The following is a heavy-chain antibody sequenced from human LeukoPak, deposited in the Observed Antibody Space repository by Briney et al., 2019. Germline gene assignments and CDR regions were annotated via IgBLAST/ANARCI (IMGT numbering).Heavy chain of an antibody. J-gene: IGHJ3*01. Sequence: GESLRISCKCSGFDFTAYGIAWVRQMPGKGLEWMGNIYSPSFQGQVTMSADKSITTVYLQWSSLKASDTAMYYCGMSGDRVPLQDDVFDVWGQGTMVTVST. D-gene: IGHD1-26*01. CDR3: GMSGDRVPLQDDVFDV. CDR2: I. CDR1: GFDFTAYG. V-gene: IGHV5-51*01.